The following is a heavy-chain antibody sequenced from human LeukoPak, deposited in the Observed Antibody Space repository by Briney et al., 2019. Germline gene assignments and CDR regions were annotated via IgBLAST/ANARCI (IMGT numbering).Heavy chain of an antibody. V-gene: IGHV3-23*01. Sequence: PGGSLRLSCAASGFTFSSYAMSWVRQAPGKGLEWVSTISGSGGSTNHADSVKGRFTISRDDSKNTLYLQMNSLRAEDTAVHYCAESGLNRFDYWGQGTLVTVSS. CDR1: GFTFSSYA. D-gene: IGHD2-15*01. CDR2: ISGSGGST. J-gene: IGHJ4*02. CDR3: AESGLNRFDY.